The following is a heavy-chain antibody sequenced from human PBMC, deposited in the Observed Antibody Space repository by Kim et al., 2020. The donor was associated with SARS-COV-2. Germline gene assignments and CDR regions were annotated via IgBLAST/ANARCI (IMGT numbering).Heavy chain of an antibody. J-gene: IGHJ6*02. V-gene: IGHV1-24*01. CDR3: ATDLAAAGVKTTEYYYYYYGMDV. D-gene: IGHD6-13*01. CDR1: GYTLTELS. CDR2: FDPEDGET. Sequence: ASVKVSCKVSGYTLTELSMHWVRQAPGKGLEWMGGFDPEDGETIYAQKFQGRVTMTEDTSTDTAYMELSSLRSEDTAVYYCATDLAAAGVKTTEYYYYYYGMDVWGQGTTVTVSS.